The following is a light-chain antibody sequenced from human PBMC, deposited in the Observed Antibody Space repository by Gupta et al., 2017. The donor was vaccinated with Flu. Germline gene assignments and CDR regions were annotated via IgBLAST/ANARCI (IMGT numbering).Light chain of an antibody. CDR1: QSISSY. CDR2: AAS. Sequence: DIQMTQSPSSLSASVGDRVTITCRASQSISSYLNWYQQKPGKAPKLLIYAASSWQSGVPSRFSGSGSGTDFTLTISSLQPEDFATYYCQQSDSTPETFGQGTKVEIK. J-gene: IGKJ1*01. CDR3: QQSDSTPET. V-gene: IGKV1-39*01.